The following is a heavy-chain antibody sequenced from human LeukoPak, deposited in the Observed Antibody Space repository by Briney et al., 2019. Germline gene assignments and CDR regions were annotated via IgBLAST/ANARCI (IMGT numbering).Heavy chain of an antibody. CDR3: AGGGQTSGWMGY. V-gene: IGHV3-53*01. Sequence: AGVSLRLLCTASGLTVDSHYMLGLRQATGKALEWVSVIYSGGSTYYADSVKGRFTISRDNSKNTLYLQMNSLRDEDTAVYYCAGGGQTSGWMGYWGQGTLVTVSS. J-gene: IGHJ4*02. CDR1: GLTVDSHY. CDR2: IYSGGST. D-gene: IGHD6-19*01.